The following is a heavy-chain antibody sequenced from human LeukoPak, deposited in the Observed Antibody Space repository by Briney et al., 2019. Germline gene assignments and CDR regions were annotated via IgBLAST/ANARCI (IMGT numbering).Heavy chain of an antibody. CDR1: GFTFDDYA. D-gene: IGHD6-13*01. J-gene: IGHJ4*02. CDR3: AKDLKRYSSSQGDY. Sequence: GGSLRLSCAASGFTFDDYAMHWVRQAPGKGLEWVSLISGDGGSTYYADPVKGRFTISRDNSKNSLYLQMNSLRTEDTALYYCAKDLKRYSSSQGDYWGQGTLVTVSS. CDR2: ISGDGGST. V-gene: IGHV3-43*02.